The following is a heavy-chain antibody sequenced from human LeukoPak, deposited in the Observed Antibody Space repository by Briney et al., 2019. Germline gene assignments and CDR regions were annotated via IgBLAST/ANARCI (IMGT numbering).Heavy chain of an antibody. Sequence: GGSLRLSCAASGFTFSNAWMTWVRQAPGKGLEWVGRFKSKTDAGTTDYPEPVKGRFTISRDDSKNTLYLQMNSLKTEDTAVYYCTKTLYYGSGSPFDYWGQGTLVTVSS. CDR2: FKSKTDAGTT. CDR1: GFTFSNAW. D-gene: IGHD3-10*01. CDR3: TKTLYYGSGSPFDY. V-gene: IGHV3-15*01. J-gene: IGHJ4*02.